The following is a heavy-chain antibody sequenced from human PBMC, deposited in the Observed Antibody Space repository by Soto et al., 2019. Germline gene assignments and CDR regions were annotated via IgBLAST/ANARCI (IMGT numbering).Heavy chain of an antibody. J-gene: IGHJ4*02. D-gene: IGHD1-20*01. CDR1: GGSISSYY. CDR3: ARGKRVTGTNVEFDRYYFDY. Sequence: PSETLSLTCTVSGGSISSYYWSWIRQPPGKGLEWIGYIYYSGSTNYNPSLKSRVTISVDTSKNQFSLKLSSVTAADTAVYYCARGKRVTGTNVEFDRYYFDYWGQGTLVTVSS. CDR2: IYYSGST. V-gene: IGHV4-59*01.